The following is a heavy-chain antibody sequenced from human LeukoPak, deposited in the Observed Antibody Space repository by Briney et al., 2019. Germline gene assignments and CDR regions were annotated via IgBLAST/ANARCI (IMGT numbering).Heavy chain of an antibody. CDR2: INTDGSST. V-gene: IGHV3-74*01. D-gene: IGHD3-10*01. CDR3: ARKGNAFDI. Sequence: GGSLRLSCAASGCTFSSFWMHWVRQAPGKGLVWVSRINTDGSSTDYADSVKGRFTISRDNAKNTLYLQMNSLRAEDTAVYYCARKGNAFDIWGQGTMVTVSS. J-gene: IGHJ3*02. CDR1: GCTFSSFW.